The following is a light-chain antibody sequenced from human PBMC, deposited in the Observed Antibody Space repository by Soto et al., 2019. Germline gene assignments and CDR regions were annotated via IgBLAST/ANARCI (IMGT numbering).Light chain of an antibody. CDR2: GAS. V-gene: IGKV3-20*01. J-gene: IGKJ5*01. Sequence: EIVLTQSPGTLSLSPGARATLSCRASQSVSSSYLAWYQQKPGQAPRLLIYGASSRASGIPYRFSGSGSGTDFTLTIIRLEPEDFAVYYGQQYGSSPQTFGQGTRLEI. CDR3: QQYGSSPQT. CDR1: QSVSSSY.